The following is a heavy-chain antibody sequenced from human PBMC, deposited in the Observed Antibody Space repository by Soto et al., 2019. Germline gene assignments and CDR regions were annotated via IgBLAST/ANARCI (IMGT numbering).Heavy chain of an antibody. J-gene: IGHJ4*02. D-gene: IGHD6-19*01. Sequence: QVQLVQSGAEVRKPGSSVKVSCQASGGTSGSYSISWIRQAPGQGLEWLGRIVPILRLENYAQKFQGRGTITADKSTKSAHMELISLRPEDAALYYCVRDLGRGWYNRNWGQGTMVTVSS. CDR2: IVPILRLE. V-gene: IGHV1-69*08. CDR3: VRDLGRGWYNRN. CDR1: GGTSGSYS.